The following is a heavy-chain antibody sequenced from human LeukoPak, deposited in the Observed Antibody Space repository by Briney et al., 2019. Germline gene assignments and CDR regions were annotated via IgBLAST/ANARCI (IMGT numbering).Heavy chain of an antibody. CDR1: GGTFSSYA. J-gene: IGHJ6*03. V-gene: IGHV1-69*05. Sequence: SVKVSCKASGGTFSSYAISWVRQAPGQGLEWMGRIIPIFGTANYAQKFQGRVTITTDESTSTAYMELSSLGSEDTAVYYCAGSIAAAYYYYYYMDVWGKGTTVTVSS. CDR3: AGSIAAAYYYYYYMDV. D-gene: IGHD6-13*01. CDR2: IIPIFGTA.